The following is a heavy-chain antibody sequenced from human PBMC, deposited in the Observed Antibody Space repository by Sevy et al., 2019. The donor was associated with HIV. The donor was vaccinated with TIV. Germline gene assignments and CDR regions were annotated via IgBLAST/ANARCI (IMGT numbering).Heavy chain of an antibody. CDR3: ARTAKEYYSDSSGYYLDY. V-gene: IGHV4-59*12. J-gene: IGHJ4*02. Sequence: SETLSLTCIVSGDSISSYYWSWIRQPPGKGLEWIGYIYYSGSTNYNPSLKSRVTISVDTSKKQFSLKLTPVTAADTAVYYCARTAKEYYSDSSGYYLDYWGQGTLVTVSS. CDR1: GDSISSYY. D-gene: IGHD3-22*01. CDR2: IYYSGST.